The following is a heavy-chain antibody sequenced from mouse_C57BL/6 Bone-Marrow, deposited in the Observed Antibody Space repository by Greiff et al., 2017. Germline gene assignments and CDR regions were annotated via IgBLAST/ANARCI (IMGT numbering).Heavy chain of an antibody. J-gene: IGHJ1*03. CDR2: INPSTGGT. V-gene: IGHV1-42*01. D-gene: IGHD1-1*01. CDR3: AGRATVVAFDV. CDR1: GYSFTGYY. Sequence: VQLQQSGPELVKPGASVKISCKASGYSFTGYYMNWVKQSPEKSLEWIGEINPSTGGTTYNQKFKAKATLTVDKSSSTAYMRLRSLTSEDSAVYDGAGRATVVAFDVWAQGPRSPSPQ.